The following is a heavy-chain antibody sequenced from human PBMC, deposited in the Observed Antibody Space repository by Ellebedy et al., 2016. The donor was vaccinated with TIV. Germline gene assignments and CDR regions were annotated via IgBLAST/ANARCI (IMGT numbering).Heavy chain of an antibody. CDR3: TILSGCAWTNDY. Sequence: PGGSLRLSCAASGFNFRNPWMNWVRQAPGKGLEWVGRLKSETDGGATDYAAPVKGRFTISIDDSKNMLFLHLNNLTTEDTATYHCTILSGCAWTNDYWGRGTLVTVSS. J-gene: IGHJ4*02. D-gene: IGHD2-21*02. CDR1: GFNFRNPW. V-gene: IGHV3-15*07. CDR2: LKSETDGGAT.